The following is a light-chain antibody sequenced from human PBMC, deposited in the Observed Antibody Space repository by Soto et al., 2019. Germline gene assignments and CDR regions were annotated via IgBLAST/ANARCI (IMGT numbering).Light chain of an antibody. CDR1: QSVSSSS. CDR3: QQYNNWPRT. J-gene: IGKJ1*01. CDR2: GAS. V-gene: IGKV3-20*01. Sequence: DIVLTQSPGTLSLSPGERATLSCRASQSVSSSSLAWYQQKPGQAPRLLIYGASSRATGIPDRFSGSGSGTEFTLTISSLQSEDFAVYYCQQYNNWPRTFGQGTKVDI.